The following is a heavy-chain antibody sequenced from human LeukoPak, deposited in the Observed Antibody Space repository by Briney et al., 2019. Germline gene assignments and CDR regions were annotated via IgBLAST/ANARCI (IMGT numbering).Heavy chain of an antibody. V-gene: IGHV3-7*01. Sequence: GSLRLSCAASGFTFSDFWMGRVRQAPGKGLEWVANINQDGSENYYVDSVKGRFTISRDNAKNSLYLQMNSLRAEDTAVYYCTKGRSNHYWGQGTLVTVST. CDR2: INQDGSEN. J-gene: IGHJ4*02. D-gene: IGHD3-10*01. CDR3: TKGRSNHY. CDR1: GFTFSDFW.